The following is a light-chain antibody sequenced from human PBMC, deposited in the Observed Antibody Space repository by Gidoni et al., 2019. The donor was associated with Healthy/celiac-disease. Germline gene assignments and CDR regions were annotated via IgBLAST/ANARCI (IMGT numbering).Light chain of an antibody. J-gene: IGKJ4*01. CDR3: QQYYSTPLT. CDR1: QSVLYSSNNKNY. V-gene: IGKV4-1*01. CDR2: WAS. Sequence: RATINCKSSQSVLYSSNNKNYLAWYQQKPVQPPKLLIYWASTRESGVPDRFSGSGSGTDFTLTISSLQAEDVAVYYCQQYYSTPLTFGGGTKVEIK.